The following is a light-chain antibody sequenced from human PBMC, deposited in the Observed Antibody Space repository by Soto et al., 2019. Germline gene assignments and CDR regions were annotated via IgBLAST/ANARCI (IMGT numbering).Light chain of an antibody. CDR2: EVN. CDR3: SSYAGSSNV. CDR1: SSDVGGYNY. J-gene: IGLJ1*01. Sequence: QSALTQPPSASGSPGQSVAISCTGTSSDVGGYNYVSWYQQHPGKAPKLMIYEVNKRPSGVPDRFSGSKYGNTASLTVSGLQAEYEADYYCSSYAGSSNVFGTGTKLTVL. V-gene: IGLV2-8*01.